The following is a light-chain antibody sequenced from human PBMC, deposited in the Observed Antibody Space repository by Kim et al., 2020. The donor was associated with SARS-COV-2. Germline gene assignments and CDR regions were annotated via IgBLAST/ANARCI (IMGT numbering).Light chain of an antibody. CDR1: SSNIGTNY. J-gene: IGLJ1*01. Sequence: QSVLTQPPSVSAAPGEKVTFSCSGSSSNIGTNYVSWYQQFPGRAPKLLIYDSNKRPSGVPDRFSGSKSGTSATLGITGLQPGDEADYYCSTWDGRLSAGVFGTGTQLTVL. V-gene: IGLV1-51*01. CDR2: DSN. CDR3: STWDGRLSAGV.